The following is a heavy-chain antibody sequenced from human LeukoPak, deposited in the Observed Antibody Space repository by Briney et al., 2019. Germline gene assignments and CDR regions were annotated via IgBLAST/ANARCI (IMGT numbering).Heavy chain of an antibody. V-gene: IGHV4-61*02. D-gene: IGHD3-10*01. Sequence: SETLSLTCTVSGGSISSAPYFWSWIRQAAGKGLEWIGRIQVSGSTDYNPSLKSRLTMSVDTSKNQFSLHLRSVTAADTAVYFCARDSDSSETFGYWGLGTLVTVSS. CDR3: ARDSDSSETFGY. CDR2: IQVSGST. CDR1: GGSISSAPYF. J-gene: IGHJ4*02.